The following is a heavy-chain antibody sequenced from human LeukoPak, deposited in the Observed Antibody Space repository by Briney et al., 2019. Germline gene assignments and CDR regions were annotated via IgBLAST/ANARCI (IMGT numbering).Heavy chain of an antibody. CDR3: ARADSGGDSSGYKWFDP. CDR2: INPSGGST. D-gene: IGHD3-22*01. Sequence: ASVKVSCKASGYTFTGYYMHWVRQAPGQGLEWTGIINPSGGSTTYAQKFQGRVTMTRDTSTSTVYMELSSLRSEDTALYYCARADSGGDSSGYKWFDPWGQGTLVTVSS. V-gene: IGHV1-46*01. CDR1: GYTFTGYY. J-gene: IGHJ5*02.